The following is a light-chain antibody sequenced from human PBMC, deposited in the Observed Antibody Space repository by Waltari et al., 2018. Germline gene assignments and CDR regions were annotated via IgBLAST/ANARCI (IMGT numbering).Light chain of an antibody. CDR2: WAS. J-gene: IGKJ4*01. Sequence: DIVMTQSPDSLAISLGERATINCKSSQSLFYTSNSKDYLAWYQHKPGQPPKLLLYWASTRESGVPDRFSGSGSGTDFTLTISSLQAEDVAVYYCQQYFDSPLTFGGGTKVEI. V-gene: IGKV4-1*01. CDR1: QSLFYTSNSKDY. CDR3: QQYFDSPLT.